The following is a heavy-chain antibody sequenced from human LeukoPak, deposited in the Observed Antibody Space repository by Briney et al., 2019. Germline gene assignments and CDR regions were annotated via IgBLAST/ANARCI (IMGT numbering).Heavy chain of an antibody. Sequence: SETLSLTCAVYSGSFSGYYWSWIRQPPGKGLEWIGEINHSGSTNYNPSLKSRVTISVDTSKNQFSLKLSSVTAADTAVYYCARGLQLWLRGVWYWFDPWGQGTLVTVSS. J-gene: IGHJ5*02. D-gene: IGHD5-18*01. CDR3: ARGLQLWLRGVWYWFDP. CDR2: INHSGST. CDR1: SGSFSGYY. V-gene: IGHV4-34*01.